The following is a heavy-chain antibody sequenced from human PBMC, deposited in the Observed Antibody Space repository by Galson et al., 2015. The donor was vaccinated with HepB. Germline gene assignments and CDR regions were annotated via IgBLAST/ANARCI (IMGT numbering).Heavy chain of an antibody. Sequence: SLRLSCAASGITLSSYSMHWVRQAPGKGLEWVAVISYSGNDKYYADSVKARFTISRDSSRNTVYLQMNSLRPEDTAVYYCAMPRYCDSLIGHFDFWGQGTLVTVSS. CDR2: ISYSGNDK. D-gene: IGHD3-9*01. J-gene: IGHJ4*02. CDR3: AMPRYCDSLIGHFDF. CDR1: GITLSSYS. V-gene: IGHV3-30*04.